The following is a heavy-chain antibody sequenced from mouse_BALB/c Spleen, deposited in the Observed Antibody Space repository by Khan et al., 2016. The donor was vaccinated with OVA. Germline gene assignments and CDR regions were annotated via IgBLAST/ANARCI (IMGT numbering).Heavy chain of an antibody. CDR3: ARREAMDN. J-gene: IGHJ4*01. CDR1: GFTFSSFG. Sequence: EVELVESGGGLVQPGGSRKLSCAASGFTFSSFGMHWGRQAPEKGLEWVAYISSCSSTIYYADTLKGRFTISRDNPKNTLFLQMTSLRSEDRAMYYCARREAMDNWGQGTSVTVSS. CDR2: ISSCSSTI. V-gene: IGHV5-17*02.